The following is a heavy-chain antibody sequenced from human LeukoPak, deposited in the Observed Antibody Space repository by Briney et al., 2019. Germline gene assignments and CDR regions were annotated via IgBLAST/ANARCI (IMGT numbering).Heavy chain of an antibody. CDR1: GGSFSGYY. CDR2: INHSGST. CDR3: ARGQIYCGGDCYSRDFDY. Sequence: SEALSLTCAVYGGSFSGYYWSWIRQPPGKGLEWIGEINHSGSTNYNPSLKSRVTISVDTSKNQFSLKLSSVTAADTAVYYCARGQIYCGGDCYSRDFDYWGQGTLVTVSS. V-gene: IGHV4-34*01. D-gene: IGHD2-21*02. J-gene: IGHJ4*02.